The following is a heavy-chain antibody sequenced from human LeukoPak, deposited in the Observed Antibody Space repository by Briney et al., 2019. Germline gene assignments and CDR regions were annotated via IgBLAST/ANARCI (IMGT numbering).Heavy chain of an antibody. J-gene: IGHJ4*02. V-gene: IGHV4-39*01. D-gene: IGHD1-26*01. CDR3: ASHQCRGYYFDY. CDR2: TYYSGSH. CDR1: RGSISSSSYY. Sequence: SETLSLTCPVSRGSISSSSYYWGWLRQPPGEGLEWLGSTYYSGSHYYNPSLKSRVTISVDTSKNQFSLKLSSVTAADTAVYYCASHQCRGYYFDYWGQGTLVTVSS.